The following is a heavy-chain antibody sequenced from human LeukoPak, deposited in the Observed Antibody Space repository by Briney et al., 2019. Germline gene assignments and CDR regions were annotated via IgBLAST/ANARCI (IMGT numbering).Heavy chain of an antibody. CDR2: IYTSGST. J-gene: IGHJ4*02. V-gene: IGHV4-61*02. CDR3: AREGYYGSGRCSDY. D-gene: IGHD3-10*01. CDR1: GGSISSSSYY. Sequence: TSETLSLTCTVSGGSISSSSYYWSWIRQPAGKGLEWIGRIYTSGSTNYNPSLKSRVTMSVDTSKNQFSLKLSSVTAADTAVYYCAREGYYGSGRCSDYWGQGTLVTVSS.